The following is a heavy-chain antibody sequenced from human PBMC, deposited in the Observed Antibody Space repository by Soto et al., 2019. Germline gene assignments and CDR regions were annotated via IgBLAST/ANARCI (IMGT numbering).Heavy chain of an antibody. CDR2: IYYSGST. V-gene: IGHV4-31*03. J-gene: IGHJ6*02. CDR1: GGSISSGGYY. CDR3: AREMAWDDSFAGDYYGMDV. D-gene: IGHD3-22*01. Sequence: SETLSLTCTVSGGSISSGGYYWSWIRHHPGKGLEWIGYIYYSGSTYYNPSLKSRVTISVDTSRNQFSLKLSSVTAADTAVYYCAREMAWDDSFAGDYYGMDVWGQGTTVTVSS.